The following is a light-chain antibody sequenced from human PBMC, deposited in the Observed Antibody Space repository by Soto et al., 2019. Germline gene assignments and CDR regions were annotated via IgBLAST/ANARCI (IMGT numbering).Light chain of an antibody. CDR1: SSNIGSTS. CDR2: SND. CDR3: ATWDYNLNGVV. Sequence: QLVLTQPPSASGTPGQRVSISCSGGSSNIGSTSVDWYQQVPGKAPKLLIYSNDQRPSGVPDRISGSKSGTSGSLVISGLQAEDEADYFCATWDYNLNGVVFGGGTQLTVL. J-gene: IGLJ7*01. V-gene: IGLV1-44*01.